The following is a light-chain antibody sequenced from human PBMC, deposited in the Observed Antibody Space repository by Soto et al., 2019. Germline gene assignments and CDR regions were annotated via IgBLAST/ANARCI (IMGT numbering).Light chain of an antibody. Sequence: EIVLTQSPATLSLSPGESATLSCRATRSVSSYLAWYQQKPGQAPRLLIYDASSRPTDIPARFRGSGSGTDFTLSISSLEPEDFAVYYCQQRTDRPPWTFGQGTKVDIK. CDR2: DAS. CDR1: RSVSSY. V-gene: IGKV3-11*01. CDR3: QQRTDRPPWT. J-gene: IGKJ1*01.